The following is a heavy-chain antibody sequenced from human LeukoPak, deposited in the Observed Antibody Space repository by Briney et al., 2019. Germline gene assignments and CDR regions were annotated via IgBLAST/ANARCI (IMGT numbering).Heavy chain of an antibody. J-gene: IGHJ1*01. CDR3: ARGPYSSSWAEYFQH. CDR1: GYTFTGYY. Sequence: ASVKVSCKASGYTFTGYYMHWVRQAPGQGLEWMGRINPNSGGTNYAQKFQGRVTMTRDTSISTAYMELSRLRSDDTAVYYSARGPYSSSWAEYFQHWGQGTLVTVSS. CDR2: INPNSGGT. D-gene: IGHD6-13*01. V-gene: IGHV1-2*06.